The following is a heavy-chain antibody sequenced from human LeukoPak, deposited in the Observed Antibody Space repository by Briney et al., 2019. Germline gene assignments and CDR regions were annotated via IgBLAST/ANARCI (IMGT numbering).Heavy chain of an antibody. D-gene: IGHD3-10*01. J-gene: IGHJ5*02. CDR2: MNPNSGNT. Sequence: ASVKVSCKASGYTFTSYDINWVRQATGQGLEWMGWMNPNSGNTGYAQKFQGRVTMTRNTSISTAYMELSSLRSEDTAVYYCARSSYYYGSGTLGNWFDPWGQGTLVTVSS. V-gene: IGHV1-8*02. CDR1: GYTFTSYD. CDR3: ARSSYYYGSGTLGNWFDP.